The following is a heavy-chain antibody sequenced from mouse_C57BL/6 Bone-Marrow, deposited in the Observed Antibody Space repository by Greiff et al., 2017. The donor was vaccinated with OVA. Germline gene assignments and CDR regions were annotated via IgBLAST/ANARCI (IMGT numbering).Heavy chain of an antibody. CDR1: GYTFTSYW. CDR3: ARGGYYGSSYDPIFDY. J-gene: IGHJ2*01. CDR2: IDPSDSYT. Sequence: QVQLQQPGAELVRPGTSVKLSCKASGYTFTSYWMHWVKQRPGQGLEWIGVIDPSDSYTNYNQKFKGKATLTVDTSSSTAYMQLSSLTSEDSAVYYCARGGYYGSSYDPIFDYWGQGTTLTVSS. D-gene: IGHD1-1*01. V-gene: IGHV1-59*01.